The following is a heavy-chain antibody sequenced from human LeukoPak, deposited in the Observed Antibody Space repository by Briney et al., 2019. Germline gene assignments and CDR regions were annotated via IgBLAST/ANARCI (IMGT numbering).Heavy chain of an antibody. Sequence: GGSLRLSRAASGFTFSSYAMSWVRQAPGKGLEWVSAISGSGGSAYYADSVKGRFTISRDNSKNTLYLQMNSLRAEDTAVYYCAKGRGDYFDYWGQGTLVTVSS. CDR3: AKGRGDYFDY. D-gene: IGHD3-10*01. V-gene: IGHV3-23*01. J-gene: IGHJ4*02. CDR2: ISGSGGSA. CDR1: GFTFSSYA.